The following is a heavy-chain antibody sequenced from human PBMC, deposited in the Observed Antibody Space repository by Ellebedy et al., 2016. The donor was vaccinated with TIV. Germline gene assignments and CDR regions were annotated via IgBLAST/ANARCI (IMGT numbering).Heavy chain of an antibody. CDR3: AKSAGESSGYYVGY. V-gene: IGHV3-23*01. CDR1: GFTFGNYA. Sequence: GESLKISCAASGFTFGNYAMDWVRQAPGKGLEWVATIRGTGDNTYYADSVRGRFTISRDNSKNTLYLQMNSLRAEDTAEYYCAKSAGESSGYYVGYWGQGTLVTVSS. D-gene: IGHD3-22*01. J-gene: IGHJ4*02. CDR2: IRGTGDNT.